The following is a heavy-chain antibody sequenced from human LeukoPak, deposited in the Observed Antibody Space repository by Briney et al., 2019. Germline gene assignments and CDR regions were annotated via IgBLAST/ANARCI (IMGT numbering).Heavy chain of an antibody. CDR1: GFTFSSYG. V-gene: IGHV3-30*02. J-gene: IGHJ4*02. Sequence: GGSLRLSCAASGFTFSSYGMHWVCQAPGKGLEWVAFIRYDGSNKYYANSVKGRLTISRDNSKNTLYLQMNSLRAEDTAVYYCAKGLGYSGYDPLGLWGQGTLVTVSS. D-gene: IGHD5-12*01. CDR3: AKGLGYSGYDPLGL. CDR2: IRYDGSNK.